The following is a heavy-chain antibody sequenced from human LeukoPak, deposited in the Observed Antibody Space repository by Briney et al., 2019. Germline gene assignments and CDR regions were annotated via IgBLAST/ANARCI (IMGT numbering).Heavy chain of an antibody. CDR3: ARGGNWFDP. CDR1: GGSISSSSYY. CDR2: IYYSGST. Sequence: SETLSLTCTVSGGSISSSSYYWGWIRQPPGKGLEWIGSIYYSGSTYYNPSLKSRVIISVDTSKNQFSLKLSSVTAADTAVYYRARGGNWFDPWGQGTLVTVSS. J-gene: IGHJ5*02. V-gene: IGHV4-39*07.